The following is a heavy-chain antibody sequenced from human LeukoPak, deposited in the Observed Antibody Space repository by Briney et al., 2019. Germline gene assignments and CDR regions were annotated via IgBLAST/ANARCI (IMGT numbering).Heavy chain of an antibody. CDR1: GFTFTNYA. V-gene: IGHV3-23*01. CDR2: ITGSDGSS. Sequence: GGSLRFSCVASGFTFTNYAMSRVRQAPGKGLEWVSAITGSDGSSYYADSVKGRFTISRDDSKNTLYLQVNSLRAEDTAVYYCAKWGDYDILTGYYVPDYWGQGTLVTVSS. CDR3: AKWGDYDILTGYYVPDY. D-gene: IGHD3-9*01. J-gene: IGHJ4*02.